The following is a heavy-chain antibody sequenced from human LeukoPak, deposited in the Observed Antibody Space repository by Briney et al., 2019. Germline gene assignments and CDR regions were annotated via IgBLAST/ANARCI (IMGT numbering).Heavy chain of an antibody. D-gene: IGHD2-15*01. J-gene: IGHJ1*01. CDR3: ARAPSEIGGSSPESFRH. CDR2: IKSDGST. CDR1: GFTFSSYW. V-gene: IGHV3-74*01. Sequence: GGSLRLSCPASGFTFSSYWMHWVRQAPGHGLVWVSRIKSDGSTNYEDSVKGRFTLSRDTATNTVSLQMNSLRTEDTGVYYSARAPSEIGGSSPESFRHWGQGPLVTVSS.